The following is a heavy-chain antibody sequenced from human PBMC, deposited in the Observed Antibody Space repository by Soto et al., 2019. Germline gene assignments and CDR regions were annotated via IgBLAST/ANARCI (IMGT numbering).Heavy chain of an antibody. J-gene: IGHJ4*02. CDR3: ARVGRIGHCSGGSCYLSY. V-gene: IGHV1-8*01. Sequence: ASVTVSCKASGYTFTSYDINWLRQATGQGPEWMGWMNPNSGNTGYAQKFQGRVTMTRNTSISTAYMELSSLRSEDTAVYYCARVGRIGHCSGGSCYLSYWGQGTLVTVSS. CDR2: MNPNSGNT. CDR1: GYTFTSYD. D-gene: IGHD2-15*01.